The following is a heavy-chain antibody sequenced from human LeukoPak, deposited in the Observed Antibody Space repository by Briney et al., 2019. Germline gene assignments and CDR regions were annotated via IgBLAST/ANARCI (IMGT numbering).Heavy chain of an antibody. CDR2: INSGYGNT. CDR1: GYTFTTYA. D-gene: IGHD6-13*01. J-gene: IGHJ5*02. CDR3: ARDSYMAAADTWFDP. Sequence: ASVKVSCKASGYTFTTYAIHWVSQAPGQRLEWMGWINSGYGNTKYSQKFQGRVTITSDTSASTAYMEVRSLTSEDTAIYYCARDSYMAAADTWFDPWGQGTLVTVSS. V-gene: IGHV1-3*01.